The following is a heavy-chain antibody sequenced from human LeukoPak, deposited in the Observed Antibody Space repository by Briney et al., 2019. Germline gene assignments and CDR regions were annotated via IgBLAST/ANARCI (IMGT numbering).Heavy chain of an antibody. Sequence: PSETLSLTCTVSGGSISSGGYYWSWIRQPPGKGLEWIGSIYYSGSPYYNPSLKSRVTISVDTSKNQFSLKLSSVTAADTAVYYCARHPSDLIGPLDWGQGTLVTVSS. CDR3: ARHPSDLIGPLD. CDR2: IYYSGSP. V-gene: IGHV4-39*01. D-gene: IGHD3-16*01. J-gene: IGHJ4*02. CDR1: GGSISSGGYY.